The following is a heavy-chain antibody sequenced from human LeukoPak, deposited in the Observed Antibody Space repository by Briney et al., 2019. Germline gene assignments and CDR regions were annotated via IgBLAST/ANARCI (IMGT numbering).Heavy chain of an antibody. Sequence: PGGSLRLSCAASGFSLSGYWMTWVRQAPGKGLEWVANINRDGSQKNHVDSVQGRFTISRDNAKNSLSLQMNSLRVEDTAVYYCAKENGKSAGEYFDYWGQGTLVTVSS. V-gene: IGHV3-7*01. CDR3: AKENGKSAGEYFDY. CDR2: INRDGSQK. J-gene: IGHJ4*02. D-gene: IGHD1-1*01. CDR1: GFSLSGYW.